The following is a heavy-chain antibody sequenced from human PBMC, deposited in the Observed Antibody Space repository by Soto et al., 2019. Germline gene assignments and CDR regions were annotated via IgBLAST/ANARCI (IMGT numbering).Heavy chain of an antibody. J-gene: IGHJ4*02. V-gene: IGHV5-10-1*04. CDR2: IDPTDSYT. CDR3: ARIGPYSSSWSYYFDY. D-gene: IGHD6-13*01. Sequence: GESLKISCKASGYSFTRKWISWVRQMPGKGLEWMGRIDPTDSYTRYSPSFQGQVTISADKSISTAYLQWSSLKASDTAMYYCARIGPYSSSWSYYFDYWGQGTLVTVSS. CDR1: GYSFTRKW.